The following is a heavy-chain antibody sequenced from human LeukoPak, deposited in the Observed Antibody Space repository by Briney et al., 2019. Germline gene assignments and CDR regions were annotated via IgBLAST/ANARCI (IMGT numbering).Heavy chain of an antibody. CDR1: GGPISSYY. CDR3: ARGPLYSNYVGY. CDR2: IYTSGST. Sequence: PSETLSLTCTVSGGPISSYYWSWIRQPPGKGLEWIGRIYTSGSTNYNPSLKSRVTRSVDKSKNQFSLKLSSVTAADTAVYYCARGPLYSNYVGYWGQGTRVTVS. J-gene: IGHJ4*02. D-gene: IGHD4-11*01. V-gene: IGHV4-4*07.